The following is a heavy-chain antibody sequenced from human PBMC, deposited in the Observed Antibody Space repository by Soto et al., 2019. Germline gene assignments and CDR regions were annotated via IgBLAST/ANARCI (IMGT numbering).Heavy chain of an antibody. V-gene: IGHV4-39*01. CDR1: GGSISSGYY. D-gene: IGHD1-26*01. CDR3: ARLPNYSSTYYFDS. J-gene: IGHJ4*02. Sequence: SETLSLTCTVSGGSISSGYYWGWIRQPPGKGLECIGIFYYIGDTYYNPSLKSRVTISVDTSKNLFSLRLSSVTAADTAVYYCARLPNYSSTYYFDSWGQGTLVTVSS. CDR2: FYYIGDT.